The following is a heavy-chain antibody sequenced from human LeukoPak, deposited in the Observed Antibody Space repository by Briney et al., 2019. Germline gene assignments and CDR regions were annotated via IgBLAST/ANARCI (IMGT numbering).Heavy chain of an antibody. J-gene: IGHJ4*02. V-gene: IGHV1-24*01. CDR3: ATRPFYDYVWGSYRYFDY. D-gene: IGHD3-16*02. CDR1: GYTLTELS. CDR2: FDPEDGET. Sequence: ASVKVSCKVSGYTLTELSMHWVRQAPGKGLEWMGGFDPEDGETIYAQKSQGRVTMTEDTSTDTAYMELSSLRSEDTAVYYCATRPFYDYVWGSYRYFDYWGQGTLVTVSS.